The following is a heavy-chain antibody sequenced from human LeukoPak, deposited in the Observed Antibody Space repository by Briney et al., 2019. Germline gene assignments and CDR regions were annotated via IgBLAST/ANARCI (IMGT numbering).Heavy chain of an antibody. CDR2: IYSSGST. CDR1: GVSISRYY. V-gene: IGHV4-4*07. CDR3: ARAQYSSGWRYYFDY. Sequence: SETLSLTCTVSGVSISRYYWSWIRQPAGKGLEWIGRIYSSGSTTYNPSLKSRVTMSIDTSKNQFSLKLSSVTAADTAVYYCARAQYSSGWRYYFDYWGQGTLVTVSS. J-gene: IGHJ4*02. D-gene: IGHD6-19*01.